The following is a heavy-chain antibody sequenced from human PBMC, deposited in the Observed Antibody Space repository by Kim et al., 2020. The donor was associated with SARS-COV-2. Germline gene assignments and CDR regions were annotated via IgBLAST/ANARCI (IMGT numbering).Heavy chain of an antibody. D-gene: IGHD1-26*01. CDR3: GRGLSGSFYSFYFIDV. CDR2: IQYTGNT. CDR1: GGSMRSSDW. J-gene: IGHJ6*03. V-gene: IGHV4-4*02. Sequence: SETLSLTCAVSGGSMRSSDWWTWVRQAPGKGLEWVGQIQYTGNTNYNASLQSRVTISIDTSKNQMSLKLNSVTAAETAVYYCGRGLSGSFYSFYFIDVWG.